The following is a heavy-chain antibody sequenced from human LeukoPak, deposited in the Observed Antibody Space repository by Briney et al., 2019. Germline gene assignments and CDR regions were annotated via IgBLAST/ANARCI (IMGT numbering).Heavy chain of an antibody. D-gene: IGHD2-15*01. V-gene: IGHV3-33*01. CDR3: ARGNKWSFDY. J-gene: IGHJ4*02. CDR1: GFTFSNNG. CDR2: IWYDGSNK. Sequence: GGSLRLSCEASGFTFSNNGMHWVRQAPGKGLEWVAGIWYDGSNKYYADPVKGRFTISRDNSKNTLYLQMNSLRPEDTAVYYCARGNKWSFDYWGQGALVTVSS.